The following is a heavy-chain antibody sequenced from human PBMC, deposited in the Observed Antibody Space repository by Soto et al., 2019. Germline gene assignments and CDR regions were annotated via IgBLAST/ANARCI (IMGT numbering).Heavy chain of an antibody. CDR2: IWYDGSNK. CDR1: GFTFSSYG. CDR3: ARVRRLRNTGMDV. V-gene: IGHV3-33*01. D-gene: IGHD3-16*01. Sequence: PGGSLRLSCAASGFTFSSYGMHWVRQAPGKGLEWVAVIWYDGSNKYYADSVKGRFTISRDNSKNTLYLQMNSLGAEDTAVYYCARVRRLRNTGMDVWGQGTTVTVSS. J-gene: IGHJ6*02.